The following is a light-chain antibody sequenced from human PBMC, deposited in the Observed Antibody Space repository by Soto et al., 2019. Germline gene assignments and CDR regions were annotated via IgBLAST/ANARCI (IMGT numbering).Light chain of an antibody. CDR1: QSVGSY. Sequence: EIVLTQSPATLSLSPGDRATLSCRASQSVGSYLGWYQQRPGQAPRLLIYDASNSASGIPARFSGSGSGTYFPLTIRCVEPEHFAVDYCQQRSDWPSPYGGGTKVEIK. V-gene: IGKV3-11*01. CDR2: DAS. CDR3: QQRSDWPSP. J-gene: IGKJ4*01.